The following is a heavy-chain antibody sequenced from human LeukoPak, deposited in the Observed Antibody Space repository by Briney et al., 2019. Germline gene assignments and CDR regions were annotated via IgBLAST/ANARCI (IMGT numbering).Heavy chain of an antibody. J-gene: IGHJ4*02. CDR2: FYTSGST. D-gene: IGHD5-24*01. CDR1: GGSISSGSYY. V-gene: IGHV4-61*02. CDR3: ARSGEMATISSNRV. Sequence: SETLSLTCTVSGGSISSGSYYWSWIRQPAGNGLEWIGRFYTSGSTNYNPSLKSRVTISVDTSKNQLSLKLSSVTAADTAVYYCARSGEMATISSNRVWGQGTLVTVSS.